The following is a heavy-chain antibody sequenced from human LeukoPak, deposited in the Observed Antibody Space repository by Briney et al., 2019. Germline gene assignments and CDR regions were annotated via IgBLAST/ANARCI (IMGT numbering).Heavy chain of an antibody. CDR3: ARGAWYGIS. D-gene: IGHD6-13*01. CDR2: IKKDGSEK. V-gene: IGHV3-7*01. CDR1: GFTFSSYG. Sequence: GRSLRLSCAASGFTFSSYGMHWVRQAPGKGLERLATIKKDGSEKYYVDSVKGRFTISRDNAKNSLDLQMNSLRAEDTAVYYCARGAWYGISWGQGTLVTVSS. J-gene: IGHJ5*02.